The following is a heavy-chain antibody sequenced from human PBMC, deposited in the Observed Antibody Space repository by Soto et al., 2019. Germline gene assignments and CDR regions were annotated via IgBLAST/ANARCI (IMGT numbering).Heavy chain of an antibody. V-gene: IGHV3-30-3*01. D-gene: IGHD1-1*01. J-gene: IGHJ4*02. CDR2: ISYDGSNK. Sequence: QVQLVESGGGVVQPGRSLRLSCAASGFTFSSYAMHWVRQAPGKGLEWVAVISYDGSNKYYADSVKGRFTISRDNSKNTLYLQMNSRGAEDTAVYYCARDQPTWNDGFHYYFDSGGQGPLVPASS. CDR3: ARDQPTWNDGFHYYFDS. CDR1: GFTFSSYA.